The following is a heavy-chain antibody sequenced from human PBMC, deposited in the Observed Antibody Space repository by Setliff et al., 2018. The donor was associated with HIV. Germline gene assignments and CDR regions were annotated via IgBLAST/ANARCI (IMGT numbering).Heavy chain of an antibody. Sequence: ASVKVSCKASGYTFSDYYMHWVRQAPGQGLEWMGWINPNSGGTNYAQKFQGRVTMTRDTSISTAYMELSRLRSDDTAVYYCARTLPQYTNLFDYWGQGTLVTVSS. CDR3: ARTLPQYTNLFDY. J-gene: IGHJ4*02. CDR1: GYTFSDYY. CDR2: INPNSGGT. D-gene: IGHD5-18*01. V-gene: IGHV1-2*02.